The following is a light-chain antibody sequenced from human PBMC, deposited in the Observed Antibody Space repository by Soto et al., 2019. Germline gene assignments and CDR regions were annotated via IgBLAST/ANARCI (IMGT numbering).Light chain of an antibody. V-gene: IGLV1-51*01. J-gene: IGLJ3*02. Sequence: QLVLTQPPSVSAAPGQKVTISCSGSSSNIGNNYVSWYQQLPRTAPKLLIYDNNKRPSGIPDRFSGSKSGTSATLGITGLQTGDEADYYCGTWDSSLSVWVFGGGTKLTVL. CDR2: DNN. CDR3: GTWDSSLSVWV. CDR1: SSNIGNNY.